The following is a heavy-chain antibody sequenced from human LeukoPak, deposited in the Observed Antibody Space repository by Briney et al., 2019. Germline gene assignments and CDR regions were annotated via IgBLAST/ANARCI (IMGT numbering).Heavy chain of an antibody. CDR1: QFTFSNYA. Sequence: PGGCLRLSCAASQFTFSNYAMNWVRQAPGRGLEWVSGISATGGNTYYADSVKGRFTISRDNSKSTLYLQMNSLRVEDTAIYYCARGYYDILTGLGYWSQGTLVTVSS. J-gene: IGHJ4*02. CDR3: ARGYYDILTGLGY. V-gene: IGHV3-23*01. D-gene: IGHD3-9*01. CDR2: ISATGGNT.